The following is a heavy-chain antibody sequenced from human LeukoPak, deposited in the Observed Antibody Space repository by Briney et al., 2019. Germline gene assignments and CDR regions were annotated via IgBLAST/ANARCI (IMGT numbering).Heavy chain of an antibody. Sequence: PGGSLRLSCAASGFTVSSNYMSWVRQAPGKGLEWVSVIYSGGSTYYADSVKGRFTISRDNSKNTLCLQMNSLRAEDTAVYYCARVGTGTPYYYYYYMDVWGKGTTVTVSS. V-gene: IGHV3-66*02. CDR1: GFTVSSNY. CDR3: ARVGTGTPYYYYYYMDV. J-gene: IGHJ6*03. CDR2: IYSGGST. D-gene: IGHD1-7*01.